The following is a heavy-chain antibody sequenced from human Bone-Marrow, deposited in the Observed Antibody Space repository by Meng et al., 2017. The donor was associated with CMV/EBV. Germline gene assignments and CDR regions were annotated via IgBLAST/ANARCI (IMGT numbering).Heavy chain of an antibody. CDR3: ARTRVRFLEWPPQDY. CDR1: GFTFSSYA. J-gene: IGHJ4*01. CDR2: ISYDGSNK. Sequence: LSLPCAASGFTFSSYAMHWVRQAPGKGLEWVAVISYDGSNKYYADSVKGRFTISRDNSKNTLYLQMNSLRAEDTAVYYCARTRVRFLEWPPQDYWGHGTLVTVSS. V-gene: IGHV3-30*04. D-gene: IGHD3-3*01.